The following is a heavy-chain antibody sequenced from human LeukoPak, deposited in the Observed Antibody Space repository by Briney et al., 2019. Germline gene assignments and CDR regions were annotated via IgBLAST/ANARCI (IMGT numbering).Heavy chain of an antibody. CDR3: VSYYYDSTPSAFDI. CDR2: TYSGGST. D-gene: IGHD3-22*01. Sequence: PGGSLRLSCAASGFTVSSNYMSWVRQAPGKGLEWVSVTYSGGSTYYTDSVKGRFTISRDNSKNTLYLQMNSLRAEDTAVYYCVSYYYDSTPSAFDIWGQGTMVTVSS. CDR1: GFTVSSNY. J-gene: IGHJ3*02. V-gene: IGHV3-53*01.